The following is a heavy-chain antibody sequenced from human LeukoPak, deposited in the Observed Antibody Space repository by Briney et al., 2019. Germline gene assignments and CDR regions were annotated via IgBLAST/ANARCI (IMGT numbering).Heavy chain of an antibody. CDR2: IYYSGST. Sequence: PSETLSLTCTVPDGSISSYYWSWIRQPPGKGLEWIGYIYYSGSTNYNPSLKSRVTISVDTSKNQFSLKLSSVTAADTAVYYCARELRPYYYDSSGYSDAFDIWGQGTMVTVSS. CDR3: ARELRPYYYDSSGYSDAFDI. J-gene: IGHJ3*02. CDR1: DGSISSYY. D-gene: IGHD3-22*01. V-gene: IGHV4-59*01.